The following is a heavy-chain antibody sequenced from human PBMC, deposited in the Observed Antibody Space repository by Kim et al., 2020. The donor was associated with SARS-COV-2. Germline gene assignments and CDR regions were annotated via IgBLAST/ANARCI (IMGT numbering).Heavy chain of an antibody. CDR3: ARHDSSGRFPDS. CDR1: GFTLTDYY. J-gene: IGHJ5*02. Sequence: GGSLRLSCTISGFTLTDYYFSWIRQTPGGGLEWLSYISSAANTIYYAESVKGRFTISRDTARDSLFLQMNGLRDEDTAVYYCARHDSSGRFPDSWGGGTL. V-gene: IGHV3-11*04. D-gene: IGHD6-19*01. CDR2: ISSAANTI.